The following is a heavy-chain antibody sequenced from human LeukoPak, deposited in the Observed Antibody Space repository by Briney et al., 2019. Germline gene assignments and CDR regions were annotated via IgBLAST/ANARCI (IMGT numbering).Heavy chain of an antibody. V-gene: IGHV3-21*01. D-gene: IGHD6-6*01. J-gene: IGHJ3*02. Sequence: GGSLRLSCAASGFTFSSYSMTWVRQAPGKGLEWVSSISSSSSYIYYADSVKGRFTISRDNAKNSLYLQMNSLRAEDTAVYYCARDGDSSSSNDAFDIWGQGTMVTVSS. CDR2: ISSSSSYI. CDR1: GFTFSSYS. CDR3: ARDGDSSSSNDAFDI.